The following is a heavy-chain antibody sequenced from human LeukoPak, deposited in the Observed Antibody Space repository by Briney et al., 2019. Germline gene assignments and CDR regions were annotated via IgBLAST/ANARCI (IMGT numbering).Heavy chain of an antibody. D-gene: IGHD1-14*01. CDR3: ARGSITDY. CDR2: MNPNSGNT. Sequence: ASVKVSCKXSGGTFSSYAFSWVRQATGQGLEWMGWMNPNSGNTGYAQKFQGRVTMTRNTSISTAYMELSSLRSEDTAVYYCARGSITDYWGQGTLVTLSS. CDR1: GGTFSSYA. V-gene: IGHV1-8*02. J-gene: IGHJ4*02.